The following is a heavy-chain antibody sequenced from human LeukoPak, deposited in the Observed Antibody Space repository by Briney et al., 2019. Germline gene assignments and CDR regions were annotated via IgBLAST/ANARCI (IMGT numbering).Heavy chain of an antibody. CDR1: GGSFSGYY. Sequence: SETLSLTCAVYGGSFSGYYWSWIRQTAGKGLEWIGRIYTSGSTNYNPSLKSRVTMSVDTSKNQFSLKLSSVTAADTAVYYCARVVTTVTPVGYYYYYMDVWGKGTTVTVSS. D-gene: IGHD4-11*01. CDR3: ARVVTTVTPVGYYYYYMDV. CDR2: IYTSGST. J-gene: IGHJ6*03. V-gene: IGHV4-59*10.